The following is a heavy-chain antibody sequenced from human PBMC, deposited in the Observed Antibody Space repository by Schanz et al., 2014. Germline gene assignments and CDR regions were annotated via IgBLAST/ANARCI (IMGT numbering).Heavy chain of an antibody. CDR1: GYTFTSYG. CDR3: AKPFRSSWYPDAFDI. V-gene: IGHV1-18*01. D-gene: IGHD6-13*01. Sequence: QVQLVQSGAEVKKPGASVKVSCKASGYTFTSYGINWVRQAPGQGLEWMGWISAYNGNTNYAQKLQGRVTMTTDTSTSTAYMELRSLRSDNSAVYYCAKPFRSSWYPDAFDIWGQGTMVTVSS. J-gene: IGHJ3*02. CDR2: ISAYNGNT.